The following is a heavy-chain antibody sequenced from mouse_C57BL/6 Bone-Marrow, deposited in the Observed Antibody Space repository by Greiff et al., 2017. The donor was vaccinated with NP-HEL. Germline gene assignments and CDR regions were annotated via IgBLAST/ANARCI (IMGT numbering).Heavy chain of an antibody. D-gene: IGHD3-2*02. CDR1: GYKFTDYY. Sequence: VQLKESGPVLVKPGASVKMSCKASGYKFTDYYMNWVKQSHGKSLEWIGVINPYNGGTSYNQKFKGKATLTVDKSSSTAYMELNSLTSEDSAVYYCARRGSSGYVYYYAMDYWGQGTSVTVSS. CDR3: ARRGSSGYVYYYAMDY. V-gene: IGHV1-19*01. CDR2: INPYNGGT. J-gene: IGHJ4*01.